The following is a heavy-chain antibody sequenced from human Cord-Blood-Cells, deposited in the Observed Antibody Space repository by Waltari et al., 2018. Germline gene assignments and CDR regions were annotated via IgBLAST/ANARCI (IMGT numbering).Heavy chain of an antibody. CDR2: IWSDGINK. V-gene: IGHV3-33*01. CDR3: ARDRSWGYFDY. J-gene: IGHJ4*02. CDR1: GFTFSSYG. D-gene: IGHD6-13*01. Sequence: QVQLVESGGGVVQPGRSLRLSCAASGFTFSSYGMHWVRQAPGKGVEWVAVIWSDGINKYYADSVKGRFTISRDNSKNTLYLQMNSLRAEDTAVYYCARDRSWGYFDYWGQGTLVTVSS.